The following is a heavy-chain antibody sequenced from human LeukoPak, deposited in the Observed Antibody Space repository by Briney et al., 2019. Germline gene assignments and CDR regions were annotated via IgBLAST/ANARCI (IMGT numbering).Heavy chain of an antibody. J-gene: IGHJ6*02. CDR3: ARGTYSSSWYPYYYYYGMDV. CDR1: GFSFSSHW. D-gene: IGHD6-13*01. V-gene: IGHV3-74*01. CDR2: ISDDGSYT. Sequence: GGSLRLSCAASGFSFSSHWVHWVRQAPGKGLVWVSRISDDGSYTSNVDSVKGRFTISRDNVNNMLYLHMNSLRAEDTAVYYCARGTYSSSWYPYYYYYGMDVWGQGTTVTVSS.